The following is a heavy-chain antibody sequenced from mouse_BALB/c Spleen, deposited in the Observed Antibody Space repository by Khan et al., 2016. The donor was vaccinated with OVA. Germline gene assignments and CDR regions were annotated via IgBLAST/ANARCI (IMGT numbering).Heavy chain of an antibody. Sequence: QIQLVQSGPELKKPGETVKISCKASGYTFTNHAMNWVKQATGKGLKWMGWINTYTGEPTYSDDFKGRFAISLETSASTAYLQFNNLKNEETGTYLWGRGYWYFDVWGAGTTVTVSS. CDR1: GYTFTNHA. CDR3: GRGYWYFDV. V-gene: IGHV9-3-1*01. CDR2: INTYTGEP. J-gene: IGHJ1*01.